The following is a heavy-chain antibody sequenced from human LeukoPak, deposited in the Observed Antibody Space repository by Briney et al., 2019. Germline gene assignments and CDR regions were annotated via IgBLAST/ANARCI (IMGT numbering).Heavy chain of an antibody. CDR2: ISAYNGNT. V-gene: IGHV1-18*01. D-gene: IGHD3-10*01. Sequence: ASVKVSCKASGYTFTSYGISRVRQAPGQGLEWMGWISAYNGNTNYAQKLQGRVTMTTDTSTSTAYMELRSLRSDDTAVYYCAGSTGSLSSFDPWGQGTLVTVSS. CDR3: AGSTGSLSSFDP. CDR1: GYTFTSYG. J-gene: IGHJ5*02.